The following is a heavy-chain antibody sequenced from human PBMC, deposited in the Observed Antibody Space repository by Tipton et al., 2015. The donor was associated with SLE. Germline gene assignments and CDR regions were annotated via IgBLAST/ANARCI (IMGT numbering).Heavy chain of an antibody. D-gene: IGHD3-3*01. CDR1: GGSISSSSYY. Sequence: TLSLTCTVSGGSISSSSYYWGWIRQPPGKGLECIGSIYYSGTTYYNPSLKSRVTMSVDMSKNQFSLKLSSVTAADTAVYYCARTSYYDFWSGFSDAFDIWGQGTMVTVSS. CDR2: IYYSGTT. CDR3: ARTSYYDFWSGFSDAFDI. V-gene: IGHV4-39*01. J-gene: IGHJ3*02.